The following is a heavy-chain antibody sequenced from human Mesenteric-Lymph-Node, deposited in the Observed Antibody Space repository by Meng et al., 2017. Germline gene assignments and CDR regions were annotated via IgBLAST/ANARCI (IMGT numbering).Heavy chain of an antibody. V-gene: IGHV3-30*04. Sequence: GESLKISCAASGFTFSDYIIHWVRQAPGKGLEWVAVASYDGSNKYYADSVRGRFTISRDNSKNTLYLQMNSLRAEETAVYYCAREGYYGSGRFSGYFDYWGQGTLVTVSS. D-gene: IGHD3-10*01. CDR2: ASYDGSNK. J-gene: IGHJ4*02. CDR3: AREGYYGSGRFSGYFDY. CDR1: GFTFSDYI.